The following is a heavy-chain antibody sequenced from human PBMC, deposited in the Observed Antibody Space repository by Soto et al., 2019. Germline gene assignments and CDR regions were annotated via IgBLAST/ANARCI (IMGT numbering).Heavy chain of an antibody. J-gene: IGHJ6*03. CDR3: ARGPTGGYSYGYHYYYYYYMDV. CDR2: INHSGST. Sequence: SETLSLTCAVYGGSFSGYYWSWIRQPPGKGLEWIGEINHSGSTNYNPSLKSRVTISVDTSKNQFSLKLSSVTAADTAVYYCARGPTGGYSYGYHYYYYYYMDVWGKGTTVTVSS. V-gene: IGHV4-34*01. CDR1: GGSFSGYY. D-gene: IGHD5-18*01.